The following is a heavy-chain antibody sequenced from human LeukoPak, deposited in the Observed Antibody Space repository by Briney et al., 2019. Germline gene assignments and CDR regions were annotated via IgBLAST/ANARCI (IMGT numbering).Heavy chain of an antibody. Sequence: GRSLRLSCAASGFTFDDYAMHWVRQAPGKGLEWVSGISWNSGSIGYADSVKGRFTISRDNAKNSLYLQINSLRAEDTALYYCAKGRIAAAGTPLDVWGQGTTVTVSS. CDR1: GFTFDDYA. J-gene: IGHJ6*02. CDR2: ISWNSGSI. V-gene: IGHV3-9*01. D-gene: IGHD6-13*01. CDR3: AKGRIAAAGTPLDV.